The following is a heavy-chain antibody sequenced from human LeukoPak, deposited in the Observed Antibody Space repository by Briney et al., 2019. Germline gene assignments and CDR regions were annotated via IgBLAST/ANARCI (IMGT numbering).Heavy chain of an antibody. D-gene: IGHD6-6*01. CDR2: IYWDDDK. V-gene: IGHV2-5*02. CDR3: AHRHIADRPFDP. Sequence: SGPTLVKPTQTLTLTCTFSGFSLSTSGVGVGWIRQPPGKALEWLALIYWDDDKRYSPSLKSRLTITKDTSKNQVVLTMTNMGPVDTATYYCAHRHIADRPFDPWGQGTLVTVSS. J-gene: IGHJ5*02. CDR1: GFSLSTSGVG.